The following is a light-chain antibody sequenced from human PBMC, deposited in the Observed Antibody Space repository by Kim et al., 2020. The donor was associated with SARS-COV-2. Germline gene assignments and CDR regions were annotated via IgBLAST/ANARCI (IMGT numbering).Light chain of an antibody. V-gene: IGLV1-47*01. CDR3: AAWDDILSGYV. Sequence: ELTQPPSASGNPGQRVTISCSGSNSNIGNNYVSWYQHLPGTAPKLLISKNDQWPSGIPDRFSGSKSGTSASLAISGLRSEDEADYYCAAWDDILSGYVFGTGTKVTVL. CDR2: KND. J-gene: IGLJ1*01. CDR1: NSNIGNNY.